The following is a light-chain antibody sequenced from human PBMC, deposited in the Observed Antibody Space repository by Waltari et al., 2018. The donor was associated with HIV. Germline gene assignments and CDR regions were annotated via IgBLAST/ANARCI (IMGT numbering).Light chain of an antibody. CDR2: GVG. CDR1: SSDIGLYNL. Sequence: QSALTQPASVSGSLGQSITISCTGTSSDIGLYNLVSWYQQHPGKAPQLVLHGVGTRSSVLSDRFSGSKSGNTASLTISTLQAEDEADYYCSSYINTDTLVFGGGTKLTVL. CDR3: SSYINTDTLV. J-gene: IGLJ3*02. V-gene: IGLV2-14*01.